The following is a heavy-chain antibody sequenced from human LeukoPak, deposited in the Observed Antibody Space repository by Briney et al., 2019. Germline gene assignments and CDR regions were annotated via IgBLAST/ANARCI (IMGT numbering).Heavy chain of an antibody. V-gene: IGHV3-21*01. CDR2: ISASSNYI. CDR3: ARVVNGYVDY. Sequence: PGGSLRLSCAASGFTFSNTNMNWVRQAPGKGLKWVSFISASSNYINYADSVKGRFTISRDNAQKTLYLQMNSLRAEDPAVYFCARVVNGYVDYWGQGTLVTVSS. CDR1: GFTFSNTN. D-gene: IGHD2-8*01. J-gene: IGHJ4*02.